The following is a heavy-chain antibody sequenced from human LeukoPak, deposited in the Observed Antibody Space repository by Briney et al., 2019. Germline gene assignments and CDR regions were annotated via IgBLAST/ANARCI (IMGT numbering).Heavy chain of an antibody. D-gene: IGHD5-18*01. Sequence: GGSLRLSCAASGFTFSSYAMSWVRQAPGKGLEWVAVISYDGSNKYYADSVKGRFTISRDNSKNTLYLQMNSLRAEDTAVYYCASTVRAWIQTKTADFDYWGQGTLVTVSS. V-gene: IGHV3-30-3*01. J-gene: IGHJ4*02. CDR1: GFTFSSYA. CDR2: ISYDGSNK. CDR3: ASTVRAWIQTKTADFDY.